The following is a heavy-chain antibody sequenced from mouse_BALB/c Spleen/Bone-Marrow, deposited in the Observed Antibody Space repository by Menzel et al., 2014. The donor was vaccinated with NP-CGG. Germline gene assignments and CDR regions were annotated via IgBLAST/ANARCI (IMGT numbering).Heavy chain of an antibody. D-gene: IGHD2-4*01. J-gene: IGHJ3*01. Sequence: EVQLVESGGGLVQPGGSLKLSCATSGFTFSDYYMYWVRQTPEKRLEWVAYISNGGGSTYCPDTVKGRFTISRDNAKNTLYLQMSRLKSEDTAMYYCARHNYDETWFAYWGQGTLVTVSA. CDR3: ARHNYDETWFAY. CDR2: ISNGGGST. V-gene: IGHV5-12*02. CDR1: GFTFSDYY.